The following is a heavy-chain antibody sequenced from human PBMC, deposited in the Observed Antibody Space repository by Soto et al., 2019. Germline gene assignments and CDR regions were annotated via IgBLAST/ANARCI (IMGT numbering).Heavy chain of an antibody. D-gene: IGHD1-26*01. CDR2: IWYDGSNK. CDR1: GFTFSSYG. Sequence: GGSLRLSCAASGFTFSSYGMHWVRRAPGKGLEWVAVIWYDGSNKYYADSVKGRFTISRDNSKNTLYLQMNSLRAEDTAVYYCARDRLGATPYYFDYWGQGTLVTVSS. V-gene: IGHV3-33*01. CDR3: ARDRLGATPYYFDY. J-gene: IGHJ4*02.